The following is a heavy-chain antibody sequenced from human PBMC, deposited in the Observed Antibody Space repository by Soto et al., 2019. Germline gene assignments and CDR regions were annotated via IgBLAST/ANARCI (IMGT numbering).Heavy chain of an antibody. V-gene: IGHV1-69*13. J-gene: IGHJ4*02. CDR3: ARENTVGAAFDY. Sequence: AASVKVSCKASGGTFSSYAISWVRQAPGQGLEWMGGIIPIFGTANYAQKFQGRVTITADESTSTAYMELSSLRSEDTAVYYCARENTVGAAFDYWGQGTLVTVSS. D-gene: IGHD1-26*01. CDR1: GGTFSSYA. CDR2: IIPIFGTA.